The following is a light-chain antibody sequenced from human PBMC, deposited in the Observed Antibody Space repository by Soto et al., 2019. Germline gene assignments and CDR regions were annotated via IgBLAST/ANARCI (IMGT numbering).Light chain of an antibody. CDR3: QQSYITPCT. CDR2: AAS. CDR1: QSISSY. Sequence: DIQMTQSPSSLSASVGDRVTITCRASQSISSYLNWYQQKPGKAPKLLIYAASSLQSGVPSRFSGSASGTDFTLTISSLQPEDFATYFCQQSYITPCTFGPGTKVDIK. V-gene: IGKV1-39*01. J-gene: IGKJ3*01.